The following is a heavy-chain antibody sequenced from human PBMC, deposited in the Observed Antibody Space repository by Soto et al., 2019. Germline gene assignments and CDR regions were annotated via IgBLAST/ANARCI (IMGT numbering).Heavy chain of an antibody. Sequence: EVQMLESGGYLVQPGGSLRVSCASGFTFSHYTMAWVRQAPGKRLEWVSGFSRSNGVAYYADSVKGRFTISRDNSKNTVFLQMNSLRAEDTAVYYCANGGLHGSIDGGLSYFHHWDQGTLVTVSS. J-gene: IGHJ4*02. CDR2: FSRSNGVA. V-gene: IGHV3-23*01. CDR1: GFTFSHYT. CDR3: ANGGLHGSIDGGLSYFHH. D-gene: IGHD2-15*01.